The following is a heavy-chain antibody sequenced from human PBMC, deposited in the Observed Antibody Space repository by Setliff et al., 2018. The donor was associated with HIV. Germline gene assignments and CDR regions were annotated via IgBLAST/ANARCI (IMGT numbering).Heavy chain of an antibody. D-gene: IGHD6-19*01. CDR3: VRDKWLVPDTFDI. CDR1: GFTFEDYG. J-gene: IGHJ3*02. V-gene: IGHV3-20*04. CDR2: INWNGGST. Sequence: PGGSLRLSCAVSGFTFEDYGMSWVRQAPGKGLEWVSGINWNGGSTGYVDSVKGRFTISRDNAKNSLYLQMNSLRAEDMALYYCVRDKWLVPDTFDIWGQGTMVTFSS.